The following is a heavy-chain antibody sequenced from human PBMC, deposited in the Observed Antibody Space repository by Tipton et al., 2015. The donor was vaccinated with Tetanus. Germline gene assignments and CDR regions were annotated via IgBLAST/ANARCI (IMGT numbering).Heavy chain of an antibody. D-gene: IGHD1-26*01. CDR1: GGSISSGGYY. CDR3: SRDQARGARGWNYFAS. V-gene: IGHV4-31*03. Sequence: TLSLTCTVSGGSISSGGYYWRWIRQHPGKGLQWIGDIYNSGRTYYNPSLKTRVTISVDTSKNQSSLKLNSVTATDTAVYYYSRDQARGARGWNYFASWGPGGLVTVSS. CDR2: IYNSGRT. J-gene: IGHJ4*02.